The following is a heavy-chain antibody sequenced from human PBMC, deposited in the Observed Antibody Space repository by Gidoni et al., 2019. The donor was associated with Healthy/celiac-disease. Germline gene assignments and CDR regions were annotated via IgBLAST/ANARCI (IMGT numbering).Heavy chain of an antibody. Sequence: QLQLQESGPGLVKPSETLSLTCTVSGGSIRSSSYYWGWIRQPPGKGLEWIGSIYYSGSTYYNPSLKSRVTISVDTSKNQFSLKLSSVTAADTAVYYCARDNVVVVAATNYYYYGMDVWGQGTTVTVSS. D-gene: IGHD2-15*01. CDR2: IYYSGST. J-gene: IGHJ6*02. CDR3: ARDNVVVVAATNYYYYGMDV. V-gene: IGHV4-39*07. CDR1: GGSIRSSSYY.